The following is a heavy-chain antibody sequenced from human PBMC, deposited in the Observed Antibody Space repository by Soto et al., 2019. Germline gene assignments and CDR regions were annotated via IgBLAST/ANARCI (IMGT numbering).Heavy chain of an antibody. J-gene: IGHJ6*02. Sequence: QVQLVESGGGVVQPGKSLRLSCAASRFTFSSYAMDWVRQAPGKGLEWVAVISHDGSEKYYGDSVKGRFTISRDNPKNTVYLQMNSLRPEDTAXXXXXXXAAYFYHYYYAMDVWGQGTAVTVSS. D-gene: IGHD6-13*01. V-gene: IGHV3-30-3*01. CDR2: ISHDGSEK. CDR3: XXXAAYFYHYYYAMDV. CDR1: RFTFSSYA.